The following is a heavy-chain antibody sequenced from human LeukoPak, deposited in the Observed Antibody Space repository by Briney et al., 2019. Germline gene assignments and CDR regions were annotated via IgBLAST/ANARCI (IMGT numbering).Heavy chain of an antibody. Sequence: GGSLRLSCAASGFTFSSYAMSWVRQAPGKGLEWVSVIYSDGTAYYADSVKGRFTISRDNSKSTLYLQMNSLRADDTAVYYCVRDLTWGQGTLVTVPS. J-gene: IGHJ5*02. CDR1: GFTFSSYA. CDR3: VRDLT. V-gene: IGHV3-53*01. CDR2: IYSDGTA.